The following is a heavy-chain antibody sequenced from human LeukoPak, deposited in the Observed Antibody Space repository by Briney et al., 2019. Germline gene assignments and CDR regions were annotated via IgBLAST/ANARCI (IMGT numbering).Heavy chain of an antibody. CDR3: ARDGDYDRSYRSGFDY. CDR1: GFTVSSNY. V-gene: IGHV3-66*01. J-gene: IGHJ4*02. D-gene: IGHD3-10*02. Sequence: GGSLRLSCAASGFTVSSNYMSWVRQAPGKGLEWVSVIYSGGSTYYADSVKGRFAISRDNAKNSLYLQMDSLRAEDTALYFCARDGDYDRSYRSGFDYWGQGTLVTVSS. CDR2: IYSGGST.